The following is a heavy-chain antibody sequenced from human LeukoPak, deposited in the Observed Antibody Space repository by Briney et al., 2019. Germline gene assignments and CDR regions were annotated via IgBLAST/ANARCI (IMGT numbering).Heavy chain of an antibody. CDR2: INHSGST. Sequence: PSETLSLTCAVYGGSFSGYYWSWIRQPPGKGLEWIGEINHSGSTNYNPSLKSRVTISVDTSKNQFSLKLSSVTAADTAVYYCVRGPYCGGDCADQDYWGQGTLVTVSS. CDR1: GGSFSGYY. D-gene: IGHD2-21*01. V-gene: IGHV4-34*01. CDR3: VRGPYCGGDCADQDY. J-gene: IGHJ4*02.